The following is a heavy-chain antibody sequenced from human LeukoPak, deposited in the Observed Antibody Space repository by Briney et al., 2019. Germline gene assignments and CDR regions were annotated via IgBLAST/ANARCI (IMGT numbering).Heavy chain of an antibody. D-gene: IGHD4-17*01. J-gene: IGHJ4*02. Sequence: SETLSLTCTISGDSTNTYFWSWIRQPPGKGLEWIGYIYYTGTTNYNPSLRSRVTISVDTSKNQFSLKVSSVTAADTGVYYCASKSTDHGELRFDYWGQGTLVTVSS. V-gene: IGHV4-59*01. CDR1: GDSTNTYF. CDR2: IYYTGTT. CDR3: ASKSTDHGELRFDY.